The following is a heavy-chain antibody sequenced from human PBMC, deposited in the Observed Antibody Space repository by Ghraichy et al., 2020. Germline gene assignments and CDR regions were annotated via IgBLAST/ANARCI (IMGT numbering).Heavy chain of an antibody. J-gene: IGHJ6*03. Sequence: SETLSLTCTVSGGSISSYYWNWIRQPPGRGLEWIGYIYYNGNTNYNPSLKSRVTISKDTSNNQFSLRLSSVTAADTAVYYCARGLNSGHYYYDYYMDVWGKGTTGTVSS. V-gene: IGHV4-59*01. CDR1: GGSISSYY. CDR3: ARGLNSGHYYYDYYMDV. CDR2: IYYNGNT. D-gene: IGHD1-26*01.